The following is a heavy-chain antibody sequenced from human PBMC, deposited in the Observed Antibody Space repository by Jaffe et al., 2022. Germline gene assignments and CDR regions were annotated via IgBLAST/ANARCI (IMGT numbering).Heavy chain of an antibody. J-gene: IGHJ3*02. CDR3: ARAIGYSSGWYIVDAFDI. CDR2: INSDGSST. D-gene: IGHD6-19*01. Sequence: EVQLVESGGGLVQPGGSLRLSCAASGFTFSSYWMHWVRQAPGKGLVWVSRINSDGSSTSYADSVKGRFTISRDNAKNTLYLQMNSLRAEDTAVYYCARAIGYSSGWYIVDAFDIWGQGTMVTVSS. CDR1: GFTFSSYW. V-gene: IGHV3-74*01.